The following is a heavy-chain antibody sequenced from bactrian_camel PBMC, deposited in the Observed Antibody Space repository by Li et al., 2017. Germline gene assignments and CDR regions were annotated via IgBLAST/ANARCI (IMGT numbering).Heavy chain of an antibody. Sequence: HVQLVESGGGLVQPGGSLRLSCRPSVYAHMYYCMAWYRQVPGEERETVACIDDDGTTTYADSVKGRFTISRDNDKSSLYLQMDSLQTEDTAMYYCSRGLQLSDTALRGQGTQVTVS. CDR2: IDDDGTT. CDR1: VYAHMYYC. D-gene: IGHD6*01. V-gene: IGHV3S53*01. J-gene: IGHJ4*01. CDR3: SRGLQLSDTAL.